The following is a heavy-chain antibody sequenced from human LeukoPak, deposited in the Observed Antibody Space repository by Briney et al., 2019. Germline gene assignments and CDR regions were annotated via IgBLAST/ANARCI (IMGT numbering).Heavy chain of an antibody. D-gene: IGHD6-13*01. CDR2: INSDGSST. CDR3: ARRIAAAAAPYYFDY. CDR1: GFTFGSPW. Sequence: TGGSLRLSCAASGFTFGSPWMHWVRQAPGKGLLWVSRINSDGSSTSYADSVKGRFTISRDNAKNTLYLQMNSLRAEDTAVYYCARRIAAAAAPYYFDYWGQGTLVTVSS. V-gene: IGHV3-74*01. J-gene: IGHJ4*02.